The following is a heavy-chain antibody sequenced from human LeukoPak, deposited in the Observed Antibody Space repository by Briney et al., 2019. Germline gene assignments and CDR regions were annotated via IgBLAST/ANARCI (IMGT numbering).Heavy chain of an antibody. V-gene: IGHV3-48*03. Sequence: PGGSLRLSCAASGFTFSSYEMHWVRQAPGKGLEWVSYISSSDSTIYYADSVKGRFTISRDNAKNSLYLQMNSLRAEDTAVYYCARDSYSKYWGQGTLVTVSS. CDR2: ISSSDSTI. J-gene: IGHJ4*02. CDR1: GFTFSSYE. CDR3: ARDSYSKY. D-gene: IGHD2-15*01.